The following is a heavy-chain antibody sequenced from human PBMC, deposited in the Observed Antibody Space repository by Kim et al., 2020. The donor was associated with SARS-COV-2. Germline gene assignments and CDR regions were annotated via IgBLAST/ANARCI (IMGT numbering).Heavy chain of an antibody. CDR1: GFTFSDYY. V-gene: IGHV3-11*04. CDR3: ARPYSSSWYTEFYGMDV. D-gene: IGHD6-13*01. Sequence: GGSLRLSCAASGFTFSDYYMSWIRQAPGQGLEWVSYISSSGSTIYYADSVKGRFTISRDNAKNSLYLQMNSLRAEDTAVYYCARPYSSSWYTEFYGMDVWGQGTTVTVSS. J-gene: IGHJ6*02. CDR2: ISSSGSTI.